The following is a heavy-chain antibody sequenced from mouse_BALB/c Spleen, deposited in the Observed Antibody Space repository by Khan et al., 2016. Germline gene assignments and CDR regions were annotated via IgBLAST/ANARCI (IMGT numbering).Heavy chain of an antibody. J-gene: IGHJ2*01. V-gene: IGHV3-2*02. CDR3: ARDYCGSSYFDY. CDR2: ISYSGST. CDR1: GYSITSDYA. D-gene: IGHD1-1*01. Sequence: EVQLQESGPGLVKPSQSLSLTCPVTGYSITSDYAWNWIRQFPGNKLEWMGYISYSGSTSYNPSLKSRISITRDTSKNQFFLQLNSVTTEDTATXYRARDYCGSSYFDYCRHGTTLTGSS.